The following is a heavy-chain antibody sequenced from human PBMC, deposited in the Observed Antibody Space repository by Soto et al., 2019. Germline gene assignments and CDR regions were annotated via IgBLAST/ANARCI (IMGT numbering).Heavy chain of an antibody. J-gene: IGHJ5*02. CDR3: ARVLYVRGVNLWFDP. CDR2: IIPILGIA. D-gene: IGHD3-10*02. V-gene: IGHV1-69*02. Sequence: GPSVKVSCKASGGTFSSYTISWVRQAPGQGLEWMGRIIPILGIANYAQKFQGRVTITADKSTSTAYMELSSLRSEDTAVYYCARVLYVRGVNLWFDPWGQGTLVTVSS. CDR1: GGTFSSYT.